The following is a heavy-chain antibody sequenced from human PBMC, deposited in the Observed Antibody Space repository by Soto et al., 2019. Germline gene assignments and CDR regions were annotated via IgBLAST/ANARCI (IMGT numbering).Heavy chain of an antibody. V-gene: IGHV3-74*01. CDR3: AKGLAVAGFDY. D-gene: IGHD6-19*01. J-gene: IGHJ4*02. CDR1: GFTFSSYW. CDR2: INSDGSST. Sequence: PGGSLRLSCAASGFTFSSYWMHWGRQAPGKGLVWVSRINSDGSSTSYADSVKGRFTISRDNAKNTLYLQMNSLRAEDTAVYYCAKGLAVAGFDYWGQGTLVTVSS.